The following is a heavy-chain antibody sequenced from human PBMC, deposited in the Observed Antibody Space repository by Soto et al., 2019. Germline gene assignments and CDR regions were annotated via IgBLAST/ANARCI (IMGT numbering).Heavy chain of an antibody. CDR2: ISAYNGNT. D-gene: IGHD6-6*01. J-gene: IGHJ4*02. V-gene: IGHV1-18*04. CDR1: GYPFTSYG. Sequence: GSSVKVSCKASGYPFTSYGISWVRQAPGQGLEWMGWISAYNGNTNYAQKFQGRVTMTTDTSTRTAYMELRSLRSDDTAVYYCARSEEGYSSSQPIAYRGQATSVTLSS. CDR3: ARSEEGYSSSQPIAY.